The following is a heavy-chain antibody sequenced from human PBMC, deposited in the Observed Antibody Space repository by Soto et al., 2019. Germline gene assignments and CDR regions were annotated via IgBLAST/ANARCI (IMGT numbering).Heavy chain of an antibody. V-gene: IGHV4-61*08. D-gene: IGHD6-13*01. J-gene: IGHJ4*02. CDR2: IYYSGST. CDR1: GCYISVGGDC. CDR3: ARDPLVHSSTHFSAQ. Sequence: LEMLPDRCCFSGCYISVGGDCWIWIRQSPGKGLEWIGFIYYSGSTNYNPSLKSRVTISVDTSKNQFSLKVSSVTAADTAVYFCARDPLVHSSTHFSAQRGQGTLVPVSS.